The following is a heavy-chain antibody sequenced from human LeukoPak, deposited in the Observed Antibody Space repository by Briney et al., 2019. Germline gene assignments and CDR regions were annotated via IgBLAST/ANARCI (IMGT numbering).Heavy chain of an antibody. CDR2: ISSSGTTI. CDR3: ARDGVLRYFDYYYYYMDV. V-gene: IGHV3-11*01. D-gene: IGHD3-9*01. Sequence: GGSLRLSCAASGFTFSNYWMSWVRQAPGKGLEWVSYISSSGTTIYNADSVKGRFTISRDNAKNSLFLQRNSLRAEDTAVYYCARDGVLRYFDYYYYYMDVWGKGTTVTISS. J-gene: IGHJ6*03. CDR1: GFTFSNYW.